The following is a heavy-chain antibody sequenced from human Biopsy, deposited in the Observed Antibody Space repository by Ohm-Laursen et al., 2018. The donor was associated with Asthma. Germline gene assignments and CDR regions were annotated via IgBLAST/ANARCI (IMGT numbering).Heavy chain of an antibody. CDR1: GFSFGSFG. CDR3: AGEGVAGTHIED. V-gene: IGHV3-30*03. Sequence: SLRLSCAASGFSFGSFGMHWVRQVPGKGPEWVALISFDGRYEYYADSVKGRFTISRDNPMKRLYLQMSSLTAEDTAVYYCAGEGVAGTHIEDWGQGTLVTVSS. D-gene: IGHD6-19*01. CDR2: ISFDGRYE. J-gene: IGHJ4*02.